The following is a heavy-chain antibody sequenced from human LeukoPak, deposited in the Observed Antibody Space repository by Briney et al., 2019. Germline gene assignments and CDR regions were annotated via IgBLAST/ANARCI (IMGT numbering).Heavy chain of an antibody. CDR3: ARAPPYDILTGYEFDY. Sequence: SVKVSCKASGGTFSSYTISWVRQAPGQGLEWMGRIIPILGIANYAQKFQGRVTITADKSTSTAYMELSSLRSEDTAVYYCARAPPYDILTGYEFDYWGQGTLVTVSS. V-gene: IGHV1-69*02. CDR1: GGTFSSYT. J-gene: IGHJ4*02. D-gene: IGHD3-9*01. CDR2: IIPILGIA.